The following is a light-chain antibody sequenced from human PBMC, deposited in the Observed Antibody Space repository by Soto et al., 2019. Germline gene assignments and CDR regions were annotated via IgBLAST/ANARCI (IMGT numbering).Light chain of an antibody. CDR2: DVS. CDR3: QHYGSSPRT. Sequence: EVVLTQSPATLSLSPGEGATLSRRASESVGSPNLAWYQQKPGQAPRLLFYDVSRRATGVPDRFSGSGSGADFTLTISRLEPEDFAVYYCQHYGSSPRTLGPGTKVDIK. CDR1: ESVGSPN. V-gene: IGKV3-20*01. J-gene: IGKJ3*01.